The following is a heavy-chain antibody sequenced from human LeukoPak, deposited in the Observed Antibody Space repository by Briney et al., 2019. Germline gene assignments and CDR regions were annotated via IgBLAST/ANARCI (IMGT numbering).Heavy chain of an antibody. V-gene: IGHV3-23*01. Sequence: PGGSLRLSCAASGFTFSSYAMSWVRQAPGKGLDWVSAISGSGGSKYYADSTQGRFTSPRNKSKHPLHLQINSLSAEDTALHYSAKHPTRMLRGDQYNRFDPWGQGALVTVSS. J-gene: IGHJ5*02. D-gene: IGHD3-10*01. CDR2: ISGSGGSK. CDR3: AKHPTRMLRGDQYNRFDP. CDR1: GFTFSSYA.